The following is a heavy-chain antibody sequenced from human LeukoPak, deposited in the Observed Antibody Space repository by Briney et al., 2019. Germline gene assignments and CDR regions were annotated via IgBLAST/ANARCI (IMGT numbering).Heavy chain of an antibody. CDR3: ARRWYLLPDH. CDR1: GFNLYDYG. J-gene: IGHJ4*02. V-gene: IGHV3-20*04. Sequence: GGSLRLSCAASGFNLYDYGMSWVRQAPGKGLEWVSGIAWDGGSTGYADSVKGRFTISRDNSKNSFYLQMNSLRVEDTALYYCARRWYLLPDHWGPGTLVTVSS. CDR2: IAWDGGST. D-gene: IGHD2-15*01.